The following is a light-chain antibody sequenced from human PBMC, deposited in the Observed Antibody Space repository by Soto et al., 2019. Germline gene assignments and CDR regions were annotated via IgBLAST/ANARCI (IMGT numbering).Light chain of an antibody. CDR3: QQYGTSPWT. CDR2: GAS. Sequence: EIGMTQSPVTLSVSPGERATLSCRASQSVTNSYLAWYQQKPGQAPRLLIFGASTRAAGIPDRFSGSGSGTDFTLTISRLEPEDFAVYYCQQYGTSPWTFGQGTKVDIK. V-gene: IGKV3-20*01. CDR1: QSVTNSY. J-gene: IGKJ1*01.